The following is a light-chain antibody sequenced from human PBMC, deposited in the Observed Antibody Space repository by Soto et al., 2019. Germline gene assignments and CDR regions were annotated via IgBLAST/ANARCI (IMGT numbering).Light chain of an antibody. Sequence: DIQMTQSPSSLSASVGDRVTITCRASQSIIRYLNWYQQKPGKPPNLLIYGAFSLQSGVPSRFSGSGSGTDFTLTISSLQPEDFATYYCQQSYNTPRTFGQGTKVDIK. CDR2: GAF. CDR1: QSIIRY. CDR3: QQSYNTPRT. J-gene: IGKJ1*01. V-gene: IGKV1-39*01.